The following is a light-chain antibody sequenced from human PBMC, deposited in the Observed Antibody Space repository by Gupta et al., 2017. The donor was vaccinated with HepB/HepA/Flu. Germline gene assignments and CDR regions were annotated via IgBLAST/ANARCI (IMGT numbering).Light chain of an antibody. CDR1: SSDVGGYNY. V-gene: IGLV2-14*03. CDR2: DVS. Sequence: QSALTQPASVSGSPGQSITISCTGTSSDVGGYNYVSWFQQHPGKVPKLVIYDVSNRPSGVSDRFSGSKSGNTASLTISGLQTEDEADYYCNSYTSSSTVVFGGGTKLTVL. J-gene: IGLJ2*01. CDR3: NSYTSSSTVV.